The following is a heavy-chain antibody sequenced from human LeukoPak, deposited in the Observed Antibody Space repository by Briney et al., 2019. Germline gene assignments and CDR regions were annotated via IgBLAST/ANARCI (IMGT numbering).Heavy chain of an antibody. Sequence: GESLNISCKGSGYSFTSYWIGWVRQMPGKGLEWMGIIYPGDSDTRYSPSFQGQVTISADKSISTAYLQWSSLKASDTAMYYCARLGNTAMVPFDIWGQGTMVTVSS. CDR1: GYSFTSYW. D-gene: IGHD5-18*01. CDR3: ARLGNTAMVPFDI. V-gene: IGHV5-51*01. CDR2: IYPGDSDT. J-gene: IGHJ3*02.